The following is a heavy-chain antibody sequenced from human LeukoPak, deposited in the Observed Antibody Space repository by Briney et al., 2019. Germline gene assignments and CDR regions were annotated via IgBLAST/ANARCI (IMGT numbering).Heavy chain of an antibody. D-gene: IGHD3-22*01. CDR3: ARGSGYYRPDY. V-gene: IGHV4-38-2*01. J-gene: IGHJ4*02. CDR1: GFTFSNYA. CDR2: IYHSGST. Sequence: GSLRLSCAASGFTFSNYAMTWVRQAPGKGLEWIGSIYHSGSTYYNPSLKSRVTISVDTSKNQFSLKLSSVTAADTAVYYCARGSGYYRPDYWGQGTLVTVSS.